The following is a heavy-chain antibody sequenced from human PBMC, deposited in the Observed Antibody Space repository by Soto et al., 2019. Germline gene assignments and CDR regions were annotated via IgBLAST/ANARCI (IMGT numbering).Heavy chain of an antibody. V-gene: IGHV3-23*01. CDR2: ISGSGGST. D-gene: IGHD6-19*01. Sequence: GGSLRLSCAASGFTFSSYAMSWVRQAPGKGLEWVSAISGSGGSTYYADSVKGRFTISRDNSKNTLYLQMNSLRAEDTAVYYCAKDPALYSXGWEAKXXXHXXQGTLVTVSS. CDR1: GFTFSSYA. CDR3: AKDPALYSXGWEAKXXXH. J-gene: IGHJ1*01.